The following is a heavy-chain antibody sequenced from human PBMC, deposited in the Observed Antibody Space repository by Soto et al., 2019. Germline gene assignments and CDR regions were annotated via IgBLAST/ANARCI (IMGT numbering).Heavy chain of an antibody. V-gene: IGHV3-74*01. Sequence: LILPCGASKFTLSNYWMHWVRQAPGKGLVWVSRIDSDGSDTIYADSVKGRFTISRDNARNTLYLQMNSLRAEDTAVYYCARERGVNSLDVWGQGTTVTVS. D-gene: IGHD3-16*01. CDR2: IDSDGSDT. CDR3: ARERGVNSLDV. J-gene: IGHJ6*02. CDR1: KFTLSNYW.